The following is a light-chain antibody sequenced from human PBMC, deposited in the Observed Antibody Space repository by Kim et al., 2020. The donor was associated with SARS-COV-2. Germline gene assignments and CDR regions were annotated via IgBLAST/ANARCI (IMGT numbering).Light chain of an antibody. J-gene: IGKJ3*01. CDR3: QHRKSWPLT. Sequence: WYRGERATLSGRASQGVDRALLGYQQKPGQSPRLLIYDASDRATGIPARFSGGGSGTDFTLTISSLEPEDYAVYYCQHRKSWPLTFGPGTKVEIK. CDR1: QGVDRA. V-gene: IGKV3-11*01. CDR2: DAS.